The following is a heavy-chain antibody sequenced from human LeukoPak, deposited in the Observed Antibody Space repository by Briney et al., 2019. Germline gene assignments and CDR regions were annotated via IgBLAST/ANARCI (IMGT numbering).Heavy chain of an antibody. J-gene: IGHJ6*03. CDR1: GGSISSYY. Sequence: SETLSLTCTVSGGSISSYYWSWIRQPPGKGLEWIGYIYYRGSTNYNPSLKSRVTISVDTSKNQFSLKLSSVTAADTAVYYCARGLRPIVVVPAAILYYYYYMDVWGKGTTVTVSS. D-gene: IGHD2-2*01. CDR2: IYYRGST. V-gene: IGHV4-59*01. CDR3: ARGLRPIVVVPAAILYYYYYMDV.